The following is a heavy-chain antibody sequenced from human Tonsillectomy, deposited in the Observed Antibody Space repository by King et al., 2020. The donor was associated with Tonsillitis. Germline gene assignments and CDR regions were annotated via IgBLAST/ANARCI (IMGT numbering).Heavy chain of an antibody. CDR1: GFTFSSYS. CDR2: ISSSSSYI. V-gene: IGHV3-21*01. J-gene: IGHJ4*02. Sequence: VQLVESGGGLVKPGVSLRLSCAASGFTFSSYSMNWVRQAPGKGLEWVSSISSSSSYIYYADSVKGRFTISRDNAKNSLYLQMNSLRAEDTAVYYCARDGDSYGYDYWGQGTLVTVSS. CDR3: ARDGDSYGYDY. D-gene: IGHD5-18*01.